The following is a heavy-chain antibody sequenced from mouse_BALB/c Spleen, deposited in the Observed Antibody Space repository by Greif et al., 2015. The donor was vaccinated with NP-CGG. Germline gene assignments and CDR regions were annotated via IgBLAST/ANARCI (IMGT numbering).Heavy chain of an antibody. D-gene: IGHD2-12*01. J-gene: IGHJ3*01. V-gene: IGHV14-3*02. CDR3: ARNDGFAY. Sequence: VQLQQSGAELVKPGASVKLSCTASGFNIKDTYMHWVKQRPEQGLEWIGRIDPANGNTKYDPKFQGKATITADTSSNTACLQLSSLTSEDTAVLYCARNDGFAYWGQGTLVTVSA. CDR2: IDPANGNT. CDR1: GFNIKDTY.